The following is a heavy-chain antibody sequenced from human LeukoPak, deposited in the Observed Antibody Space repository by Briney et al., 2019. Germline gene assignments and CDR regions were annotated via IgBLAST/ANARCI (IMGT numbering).Heavy chain of an antibody. CDR1: GGSSTNYF. J-gene: IGHJ4*02. D-gene: IGHD6-13*01. CDR2: ISYNGTT. CDR3: ARDHSSSSEDY. V-gene: IGHV4-34*01. Sequence: SETLSLTCVLYGGSSTNYFWSWIRQPPGKGLEWIGIISYNGTTYYNPSLKRRVTISVDTSKNQFSLKLNSVTAADTAVYYCARDHSSSSEDYWGQGTLVTVSS.